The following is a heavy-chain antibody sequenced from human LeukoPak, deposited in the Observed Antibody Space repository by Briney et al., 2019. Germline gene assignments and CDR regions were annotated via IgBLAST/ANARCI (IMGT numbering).Heavy chain of an antibody. V-gene: IGHV4-4*07. CDR3: ATTVDYGDSQGWFDP. CDR1: GGSISSYY. J-gene: IGHJ5*02. CDR2: IYTSGST. Sequence: SETLSLTCTVSGGSISSYYWSWIRQPAGKGLEWIGRIYTSGSTYYNPSLKSRVTISVDTSKNQFSLKLSSVTAADTAVYYCATTVDYGDSQGWFDPWGQGTLVTVSS. D-gene: IGHD4-17*01.